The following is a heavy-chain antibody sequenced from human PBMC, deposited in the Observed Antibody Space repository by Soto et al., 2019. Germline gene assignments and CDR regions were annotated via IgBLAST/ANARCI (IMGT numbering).Heavy chain of an antibody. CDR3: ARDSVDIISTPFDY. Sequence: GGSLRLSCAASGFSFSRYTMNWVRQAPGKGLEWVSSITGSSSYIYYADSVKGRFTISRDNAKNSLYLQMNSLRAEDTAVYYCARDSVDIISTPFDYWGQGTLVTVSS. J-gene: IGHJ4*02. CDR2: ITGSSSYI. CDR1: GFSFSRYT. D-gene: IGHD3-9*01. V-gene: IGHV3-21*01.